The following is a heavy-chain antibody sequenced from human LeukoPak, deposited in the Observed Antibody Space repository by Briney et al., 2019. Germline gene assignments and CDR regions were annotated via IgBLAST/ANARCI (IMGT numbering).Heavy chain of an antibody. V-gene: IGHV3-48*01. CDR3: SRRGPRGFYGMDV. Sequence: GGSLRLSCAASGFTFSTYSMNWVRQAPEKGLEYISFISGSGSTIFYADSLKGRFSISRDNANSSLYLQMDSLRAEDTAVYYCSRRGPRGFYGMDVWGQGTTVTVSS. CDR2: ISGSGSTI. CDR1: GFTFSTYS. J-gene: IGHJ6*02.